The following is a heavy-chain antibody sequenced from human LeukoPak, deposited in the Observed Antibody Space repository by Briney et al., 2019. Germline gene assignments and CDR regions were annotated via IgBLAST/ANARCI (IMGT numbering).Heavy chain of an antibody. J-gene: IGHJ4*02. CDR3: ARAGSANYYDNGGLRNFDY. V-gene: IGHV1-18*01. CDR1: GYTFTSYG. D-gene: IGHD3-22*01. CDR2: VSAHNGNT. Sequence: ASVKVSCKASGYTFTSYGISWVRQAPGQGLECMGWVSAHNGNTNYAQKFQGRVTMTTDASTNTVYMELRSLRSDDTAVYYCARAGSANYYDNGGLRNFDYWGQGTLVTVSS.